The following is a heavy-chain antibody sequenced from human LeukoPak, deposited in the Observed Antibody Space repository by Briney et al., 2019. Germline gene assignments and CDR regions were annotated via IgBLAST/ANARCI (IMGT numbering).Heavy chain of an antibody. Sequence: SETLSLTCTVSGGSISGGGYYWSWVRQHPGKGLEWIGYIYYSGSTYYNPSLKSRVTISVDTSKNQFSLKLSSVTAADTAVYYCARMADTAMVTYYYMDVWGKGTTFTVSS. CDR2: IYYSGST. CDR1: GGSISGGGYY. V-gene: IGHV4-31*03. D-gene: IGHD5-18*01. J-gene: IGHJ6*03. CDR3: ARMADTAMVTYYYMDV.